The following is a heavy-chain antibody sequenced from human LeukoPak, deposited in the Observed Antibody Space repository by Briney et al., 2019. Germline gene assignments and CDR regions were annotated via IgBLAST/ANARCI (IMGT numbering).Heavy chain of an antibody. CDR3: AKAPYGDYDVDWFDP. CDR1: GFTFDDYA. V-gene: IGHV3-9*01. CDR2: ISWNSGSI. Sequence: PGGSLRLSCAASGFTFDDYAMHWVRQAPGKGLEWVSGISWNSGSIGYADSVKGRFTISRDNAKNSLYLQMNSLRAEDTALYYCAKAPYGDYDVDWFDPWGQGTLVTVSS. D-gene: IGHD4-17*01. J-gene: IGHJ5*02.